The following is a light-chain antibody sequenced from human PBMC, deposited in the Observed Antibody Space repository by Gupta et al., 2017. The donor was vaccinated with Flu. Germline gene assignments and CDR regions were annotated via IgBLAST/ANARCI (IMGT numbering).Light chain of an antibody. CDR3: QSYDSSLSGWV. J-gene: IGLJ3*02. Sequence: QSVLTQPPSVSGAPGQRVTISCTGRSSNIGAGYDVHWYQLLPGTAPKLLIYGNSNRPSGVPDRFSGSKSGTSASLAITGLQAEDDADYYCQSYDSSLSGWVFGGGTKLTVL. CDR1: SSNIGAGYD. V-gene: IGLV1-40*01. CDR2: GNS.